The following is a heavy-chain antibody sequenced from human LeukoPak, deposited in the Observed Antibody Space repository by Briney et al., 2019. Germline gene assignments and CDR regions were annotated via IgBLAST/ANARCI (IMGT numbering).Heavy chain of an antibody. Sequence: SETLSLTCTVSGGSLSGDYWSWIRQSPSKGLEWVGYIHYTAGTNYNPSRKSRVAMSVDTSKNQFSLRLRSMTAADTAVYYCSRLQGDSTAIFDYWGQGTRVSVSS. V-gene: IGHV4-59*01. CDR2: IHYTAGT. J-gene: IGHJ4*02. CDR3: SRLQGDSTAIFDY. CDR1: GGSLSGDY. D-gene: IGHD2-21*01.